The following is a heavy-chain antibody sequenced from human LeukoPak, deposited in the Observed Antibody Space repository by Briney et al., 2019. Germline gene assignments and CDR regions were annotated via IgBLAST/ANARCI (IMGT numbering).Heavy chain of an antibody. J-gene: IGHJ4*02. D-gene: IGHD3-22*01. Sequence: GGSLRLFCAASGLTFSSYEMNWVPQAPGKGLDSPSSITSSGSTIYCADAVNGRFTISKDNAKNSLYLQMNSLRAEDTAVYYCARDMDDSSGYYRYYFDYWGQGTLVTVSS. V-gene: IGHV3-48*03. CDR1: GLTFSSYE. CDR2: ITSSGSTI. CDR3: ARDMDDSSGYYRYYFDY.